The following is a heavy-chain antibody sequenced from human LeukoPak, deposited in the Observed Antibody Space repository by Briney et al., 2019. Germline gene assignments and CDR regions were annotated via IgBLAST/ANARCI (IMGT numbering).Heavy chain of an antibody. CDR2: IYYSGSS. CDR1: GGSIISYY. J-gene: IGHJ3*02. D-gene: IGHD3-22*01. CDR3: ARPAYDSSGYFDAFDI. Sequence: SETLSLTCTVSGGSIISYYWSWIRQPPGKGLEWIGYIYYSGSSNYNPSLKTRVTISVDTSKNQFPLKLSSVTAADTAVYYCARPAYDSSGYFDAFDIWGQGAMVTVSS. V-gene: IGHV4-59*01.